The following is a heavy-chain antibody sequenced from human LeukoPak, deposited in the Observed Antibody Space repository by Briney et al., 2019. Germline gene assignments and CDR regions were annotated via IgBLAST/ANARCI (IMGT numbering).Heavy chain of an antibody. CDR2: IWYDGSNK. J-gene: IGHJ4*02. CDR1: GFTFSSYG. Sequence: GRSLRLSCAASGFTFSSYGMNWVRQAPGKGLEWVAVIWYDGSNKYYADSVKGRFTISRDNSKNTLYLEMDSLRAEDTAVYYCARWVAATGFDYWGQGTLVTVSP. CDR3: ARWVAATGFDY. V-gene: IGHV3-33*01. D-gene: IGHD2-15*01.